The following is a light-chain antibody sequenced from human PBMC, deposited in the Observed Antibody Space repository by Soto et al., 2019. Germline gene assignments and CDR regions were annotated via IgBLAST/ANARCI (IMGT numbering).Light chain of an antibody. Sequence: EIVMTQSPATLSVSPGERATLSCRASQSVSSKLVWYQQKPGQAPRLLIYDTSTRATGTPARFSGSGSGTEFTLTISSLQSEDFAVYYCQQYNTWSSITFGQGTRLEIK. V-gene: IGKV3-15*01. CDR3: QQYNTWSSIT. CDR1: QSVSSK. CDR2: DTS. J-gene: IGKJ5*01.